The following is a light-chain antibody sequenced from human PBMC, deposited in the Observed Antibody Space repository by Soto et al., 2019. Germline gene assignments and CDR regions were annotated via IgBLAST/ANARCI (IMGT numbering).Light chain of an antibody. CDR2: WAS. J-gene: IGKJ1*01. CDR3: HQYYNSPGT. CDR1: QSVLFSTNNKNY. V-gene: IGKV4-1*01. Sequence: DIVMTQSPDSLAVSLGERATINCKSSQSVLFSTNNKNYLAWYQQKPGQPPKLLIYWASTRESGVPDRFSGSGSGTDFALTISSLQAEEVAVYYCHQYYNSPGTFGQGTKVDIK.